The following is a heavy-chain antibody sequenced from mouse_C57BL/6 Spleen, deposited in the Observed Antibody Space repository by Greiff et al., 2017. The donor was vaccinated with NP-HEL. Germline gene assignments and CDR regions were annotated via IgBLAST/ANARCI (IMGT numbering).Heavy chain of an antibody. J-gene: IGHJ4*01. D-gene: IGHD1-1*01. Sequence: VQLQQSGPELVKPGASVKISCKASGYAFSGSWMNWVKQRPGKGLEWIGRIYPGDGDTNYNGKFKGKATLTVDKSSSTAYMQLSSLTSEDSAVYFCARNYVSSYDAMDYWGQGTSVTVSS. V-gene: IGHV1-82*01. CDR1: GYAFSGSW. CDR2: IYPGDGDT. CDR3: ARNYVSSYDAMDY.